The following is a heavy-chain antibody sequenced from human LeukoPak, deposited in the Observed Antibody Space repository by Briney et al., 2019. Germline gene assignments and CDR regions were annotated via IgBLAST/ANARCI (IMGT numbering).Heavy chain of an antibody. D-gene: IGHD3-16*01. J-gene: IGHJ4*02. CDR2: INHSGST. CDR3: ARLRRRGY. V-gene: IGHV4-34*01. CDR1: GGSFSGYY. Sequence: SETLSLTCAVYGGSFSGYYWSWIRQPPGKGLEWIGEINHSGSTSYNPSLKSRVTISVDTSKNQFSLKLSSVTAADTAVYYCARLRRRGYWGQGTLVTVSS.